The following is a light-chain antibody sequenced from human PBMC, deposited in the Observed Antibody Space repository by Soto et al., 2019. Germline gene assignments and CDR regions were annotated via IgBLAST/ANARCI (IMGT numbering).Light chain of an antibody. Sequence: DIQMTQSPSSVSASVGGSCTITCLASQGVSDWVAWYQQKPGEAPKLLIYGSSSLLSGVPSRFSGTRSGTDFTLTISSLQPEDFATYYCQQANSYPWTFGQGTKVDIK. V-gene: IGKV1-12*01. J-gene: IGKJ1*01. CDR2: GSS. CDR3: QQANSYPWT. CDR1: QGVSDW.